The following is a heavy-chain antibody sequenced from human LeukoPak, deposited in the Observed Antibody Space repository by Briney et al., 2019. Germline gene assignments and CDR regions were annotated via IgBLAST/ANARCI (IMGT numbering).Heavy chain of an antibody. CDR3: ARAPSEIGGYYPKYFRH. D-gene: IGHD3-22*01. V-gene: IGHV3-74*01. CDR2: IKSDGST. Sequence: GGSLRLSCAASGFTFSSYWMHWGRQAPGGRLVWVSRIKSDGSTNYAGSVKGRFTISRDNAKNTVSLQMNSLRAEDTGVYYCARAPSEIGGYYPKYFRHWGQGTLVTVSS. J-gene: IGHJ1*01. CDR1: GFTFSSYW.